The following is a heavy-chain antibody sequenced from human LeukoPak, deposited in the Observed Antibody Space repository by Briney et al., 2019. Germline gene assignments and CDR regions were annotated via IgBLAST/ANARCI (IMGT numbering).Heavy chain of an antibody. J-gene: IGHJ4*02. CDR3: ARCSAGQLWELTSFDY. D-gene: IGHD5-18*01. V-gene: IGHV1-69*04. CDR1: GGTFSSYA. Sequence: GASVKVSCKASGGTFSSYAISWVRQAPGQGLEWMGRIIPIFGIANYAQKFQGRVTITADKPTSTAYMELSSLRSEDTAVYYCARCSAGQLWELTSFDYWGQGTLVTVSS. CDR2: IIPIFGIA.